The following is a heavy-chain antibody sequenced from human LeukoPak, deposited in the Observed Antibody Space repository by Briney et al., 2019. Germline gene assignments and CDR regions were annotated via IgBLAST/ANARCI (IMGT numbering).Heavy chain of an antibody. D-gene: IGHD3-10*01. CDR1: GFTVSSNY. J-gene: IGHJ4*02. CDR2: IYSGGST. V-gene: IGHV3-66*01. CDR3: ARVARVEYYYGSGSSTWED. Sequence: WGSLTLSCAVSGFTVSSNYLSWVRQAPGKGLEWVSVIYSGGSTYYAASVTGRFTISRDKSKNTVYLQMNSLTAEDTAVYYCARVARVEYYYGSGSSTWEDWGEGTLVTVSS.